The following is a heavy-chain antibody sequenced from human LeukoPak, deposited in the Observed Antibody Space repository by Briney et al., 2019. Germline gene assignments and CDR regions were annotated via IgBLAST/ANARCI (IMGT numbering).Heavy chain of an antibody. CDR1: GFTFSSYA. D-gene: IGHD5-12*01. J-gene: IGHJ4*02. Sequence: GGSLRLSCAASGFTFSSYAVSWVRQAPGKGLEWVSGLSASGGTTYYADSVKGRFTISRDNSKNTLYLQMNSLRADDTAVYYCAKGLKGYSAYEQIDYWGQGTLVTVSS. CDR3: AKGLKGYSAYEQIDY. V-gene: IGHV3-23*01. CDR2: LSASGGTT.